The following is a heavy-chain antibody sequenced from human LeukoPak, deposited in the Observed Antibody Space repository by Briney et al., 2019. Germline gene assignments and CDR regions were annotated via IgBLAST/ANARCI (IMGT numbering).Heavy chain of an antibody. V-gene: IGHV1-46*01. CDR3: ARGYSSGWVLDY. D-gene: IGHD6-19*01. CDR1: GYTFTSYY. CDR2: INPSGGST. J-gene: IGHJ4*02. Sequence: GASVKVSCMASGYTFTSYYMHWVRQAPGQGLEWMGIINPSGGSTSYAQKFQGRVTMTRDMSTSTVYMELSSPRSEDTAVYYCARGYSSGWVLDYWGQGTLVTVSS.